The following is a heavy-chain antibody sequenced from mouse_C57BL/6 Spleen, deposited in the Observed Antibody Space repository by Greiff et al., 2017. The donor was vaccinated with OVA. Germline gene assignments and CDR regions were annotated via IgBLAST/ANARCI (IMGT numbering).Heavy chain of an antibody. CDR2: IYPGDGDT. CDR3: ARNDDYLYFDD. V-gene: IGHV1-80*01. CDR1: GYAFSSYW. J-gene: IGHJ2*01. Sequence: QVQLQQSGAELVKPGASVKISCKASGYAFSSYWMNWVKQRPGKGLEWIGQIYPGDGDTNYNGKFKGKATLTADKSSSTAYMQLSSLTSEDSAVYFCARNDDYLYFDDWGQGTTLTVSS. D-gene: IGHD2-4*01.